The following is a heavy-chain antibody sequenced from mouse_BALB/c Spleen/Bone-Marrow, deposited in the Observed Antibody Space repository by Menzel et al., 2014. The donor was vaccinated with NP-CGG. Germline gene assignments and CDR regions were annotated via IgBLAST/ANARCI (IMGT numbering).Heavy chain of an antibody. Sequence: VKLEESGPGLVQPSQSLSITCTVSGFSLTSYGVHWVRQSPGKGLEWLGVIWSGGSTDYNAAFISRLSISKDNSKSQVFFKMNSLQANDTAIYHCARNYYGSSAYWGQGTLVTVSA. CDR2: IWSGGST. J-gene: IGHJ3*01. D-gene: IGHD1-1*01. CDR3: ARNYYGSSAY. CDR1: GFSLTSYG. V-gene: IGHV2-2*02.